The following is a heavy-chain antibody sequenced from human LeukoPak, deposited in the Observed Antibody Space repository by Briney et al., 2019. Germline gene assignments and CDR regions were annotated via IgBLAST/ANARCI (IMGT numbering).Heavy chain of an antibody. Sequence: GESLKISCKGSGYSFTSYWISWVRQMPGKGLEWMGRIDPSDSYTNYSPSFQGHVTISADKSISTAYLRWSSLKASDTAMYYCARHVRPVVVVAATLPWFDPWGQGTLVTVSS. J-gene: IGHJ5*02. CDR3: ARHVRPVVVVAATLPWFDP. CDR1: GYSFTSYW. V-gene: IGHV5-10-1*01. D-gene: IGHD2-15*01. CDR2: IDPSDSYT.